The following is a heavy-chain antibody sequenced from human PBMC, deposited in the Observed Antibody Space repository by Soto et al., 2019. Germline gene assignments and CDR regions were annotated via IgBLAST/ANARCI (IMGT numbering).Heavy chain of an antibody. D-gene: IGHD2-8*01. CDR1: GGTFSSYT. CDR3: ARAGVGCTNGVCYFDY. V-gene: IGHV1-69*02. J-gene: IGHJ4*02. CDR2: IIPILGIA. Sequence: VQLVQSGAEVKKPGSSVKVSCKASGGTFSSYTISWVRQAPGQGLEWMGRIIPILGIANYAQKFQGRVTITADKSTSTAYMELSSLRSEDTAVYYCARAGVGCTNGVCYFDYWGQGTLVTVSS.